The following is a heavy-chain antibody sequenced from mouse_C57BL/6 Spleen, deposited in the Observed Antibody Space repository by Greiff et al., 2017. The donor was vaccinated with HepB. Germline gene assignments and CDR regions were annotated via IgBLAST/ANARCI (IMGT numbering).Heavy chain of an antibody. CDR1: GYTFTSYW. J-gene: IGHJ3*01. Sequence: VKLMESGAELVKPGASVKLSCKASGYTFTSYWMHWVKQRPGQGLEWIGMIHPNSGSTNYNEKFKSKATLTVDKSSSTAYMQLSSLTSEDSAVYYCANNYGSSLPWFAYWGQGTLVTVSA. CDR2: IHPNSGST. V-gene: IGHV1-64*01. D-gene: IGHD1-1*01. CDR3: ANNYGSSLPWFAY.